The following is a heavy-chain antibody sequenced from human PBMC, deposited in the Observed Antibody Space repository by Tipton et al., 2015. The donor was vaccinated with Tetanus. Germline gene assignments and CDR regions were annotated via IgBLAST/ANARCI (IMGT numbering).Heavy chain of an antibody. Sequence: SLRLSCAASGFTFSTYWMHWVRQAPGKGLMWVSRINGHGTSTAYADSVKGRFTISRDNAKNTLYLQMNSLRAEDTAVYYCARDSPDILLVPAVWGQGTLVTVSS. V-gene: IGHV3-74*01. D-gene: IGHD2-2*01. CDR1: GFTFSTYW. CDR3: ARDSPDILLVPAV. CDR2: INGHGTST. J-gene: IGHJ4*02.